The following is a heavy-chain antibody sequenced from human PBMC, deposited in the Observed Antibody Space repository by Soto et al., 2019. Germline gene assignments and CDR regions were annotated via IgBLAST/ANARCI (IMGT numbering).Heavy chain of an antibody. CDR3: ARDGPYGMDV. J-gene: IGHJ6*02. CDR1: GYSISSGYN. Sequence: LSLTCAVSGYSISSGYNWGWIRQPPGKGLEWIGSVYRTGSTYYNSSLKSRVTISVDTSKNQFSLKLKDVTAADTAVYYCARDGPYGMDVWGQGTTVTVSS. CDR2: VYRTGST. V-gene: IGHV4-38-2*02.